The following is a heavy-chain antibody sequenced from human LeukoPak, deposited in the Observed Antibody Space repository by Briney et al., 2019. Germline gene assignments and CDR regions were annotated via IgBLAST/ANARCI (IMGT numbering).Heavy chain of an antibody. Sequence: SXXVSFKGSGYTFTIYDINWVRQATGQGGEWMGWMNPNSGNTGYAQKLQGRVTMTTDTSTNTAYVELRSLRSDDTAVYYCARGYYDVLTGYYDAFDLWGQGTMVTVSS. J-gene: IGHJ3*01. CDR2: MNPNSGNT. D-gene: IGHD3-9*01. CDR3: ARGYYDVLTGYYDAFDL. V-gene: IGHV1-8*01. CDR1: GYTFTIYD.